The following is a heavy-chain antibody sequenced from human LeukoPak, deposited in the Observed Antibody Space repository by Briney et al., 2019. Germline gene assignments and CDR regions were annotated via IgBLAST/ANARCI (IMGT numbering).Heavy chain of an antibody. D-gene: IGHD5-12*01. CDR1: GFTFDDYA. V-gene: IGHV3-9*01. J-gene: IGHJ4*02. CDR3: ARDRVVSSYDPIDY. Sequence: PGGSLRLSCAASGFTFDDYAMHWVRQAPGKGLEWVSGINWNSGTIGYADSVKGRFTISRDNAKNSLYLQMNSLRAEDTAVYYCARDRVVSSYDPIDYWGQGTLVTVSS. CDR2: INWNSGTI.